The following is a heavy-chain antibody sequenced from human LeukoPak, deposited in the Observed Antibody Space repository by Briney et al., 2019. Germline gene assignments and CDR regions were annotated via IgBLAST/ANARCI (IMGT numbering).Heavy chain of an antibody. Sequence: PSETLSLTCAAYGGSFSGYYWSWIRQPPGKGLEWIGEINHSGSTNYNPSLKSRVTISVDTSKNQFSLKLSSVTAADTAVYYCARGRIQLWFGFDYWGQGTLVTVSS. V-gene: IGHV4-34*01. CDR3: ARGRIQLWFGFDY. CDR1: GGSFSGYY. CDR2: INHSGST. D-gene: IGHD5-18*01. J-gene: IGHJ4*02.